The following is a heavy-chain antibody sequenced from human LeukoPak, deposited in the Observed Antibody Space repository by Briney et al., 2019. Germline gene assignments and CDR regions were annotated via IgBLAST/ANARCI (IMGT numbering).Heavy chain of an antibody. CDR2: IWHDGSNK. J-gene: IGHJ4*02. CDR3: ARAVGPYDY. D-gene: IGHD3-10*01. Sequence: PGGSLRLSCAASGFAFSSYGMNWVRQAPGKGLEWVAVIWHDGSNKYYADSVKGRFTISRDNSKNTLYLQMNSLRAEDTAVYFCARAVGPYDYWGQGTLVTVSS. CDR1: GFAFSSYG. V-gene: IGHV3-33*01.